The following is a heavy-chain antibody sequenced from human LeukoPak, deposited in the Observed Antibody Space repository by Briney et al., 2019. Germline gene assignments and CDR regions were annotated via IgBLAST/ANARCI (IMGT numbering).Heavy chain of an antibody. CDR1: GGSISSYY. Sequence: SETLSLTCTVSGGSISSYYWSWIRQPPGKGLEWIGRIYTSGSTNYNPSLKGRVTMSVDTSKNQFSLKLSSVTAADTAVYYCARVRDQLLYNWFDPWGQGTLVTVSS. CDR3: ARVRDQLLYNWFDP. J-gene: IGHJ5*02. V-gene: IGHV4-4*07. D-gene: IGHD2-2*02. CDR2: IYTSGST.